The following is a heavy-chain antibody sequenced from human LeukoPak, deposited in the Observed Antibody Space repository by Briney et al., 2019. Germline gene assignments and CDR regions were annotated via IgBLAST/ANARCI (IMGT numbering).Heavy chain of an antibody. CDR3: AREIYGRFDY. J-gene: IGHJ4*02. V-gene: IGHV1-18*01. D-gene: IGHD4-17*01. CDR1: GYTFTSYG. CDR2: INPYNGNT. Sequence: ASVKVSFKASGYTFTSYGISWVRQALGQGLECMGWINPYNGNTNYALKVQGRVTMTTDTSTSTAYLELRSLRSDDTAIYYCAREIYGRFDYWGQGTLVTVSS.